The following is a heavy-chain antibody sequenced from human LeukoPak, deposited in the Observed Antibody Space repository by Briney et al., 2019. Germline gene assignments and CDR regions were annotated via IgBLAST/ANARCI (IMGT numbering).Heavy chain of an antibody. CDR1: GFTFSNYA. V-gene: IGHV3-23*01. CDR3: AKESFYVAAMVHATFDY. CDR2: ISGSGGST. D-gene: IGHD5-18*01. Sequence: GGSLRLSCGASGFTFSNYAMSWVRQAPGKGLEWVSAISGSGGSTYYADSVKGRFTISRDNSKNTLYLQMNSLRAEDTAVYYCAKESFYVAAMVHATFDYWGQGTLVTVSS. J-gene: IGHJ4*02.